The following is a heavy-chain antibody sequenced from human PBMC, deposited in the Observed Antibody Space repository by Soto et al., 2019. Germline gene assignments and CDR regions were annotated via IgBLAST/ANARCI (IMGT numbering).Heavy chain of an antibody. J-gene: IGHJ4*02. CDR1: GFTFSSYA. Sequence: GGSLRLTCAASGFTFSSYAMSWVRQAPGKGLEWVSAISGSGGSTYYADSVKGRFTISRDNSKNTLYLQMNSLRAEDTAVYYCAKLPYSGSYYYFDYWGQGTLVTVSS. CDR3: AKLPYSGSYYYFDY. D-gene: IGHD1-26*01. V-gene: IGHV3-23*01. CDR2: ISGSGGST.